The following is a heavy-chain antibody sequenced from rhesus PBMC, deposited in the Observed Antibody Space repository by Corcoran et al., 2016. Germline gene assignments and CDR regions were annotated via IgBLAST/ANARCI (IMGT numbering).Heavy chain of an antibody. CDR2: IAGNRDEI. CDR1: GASISTYW. CDR3: ARDGRIDY. V-gene: IGHV4-80*01. J-gene: IGHJ4*01. D-gene: IGHD1-44*02. Sequence: QVQLQASGPGLVKPAETLSLTCAVSGASISTYWWSWIRQSPGTGLEWLGEIAGNRDEINYNPSLKSRVTISKDASKNQFSLKLTSLSAADTAVYYCARDGRIDYWGQGVLVTVSS.